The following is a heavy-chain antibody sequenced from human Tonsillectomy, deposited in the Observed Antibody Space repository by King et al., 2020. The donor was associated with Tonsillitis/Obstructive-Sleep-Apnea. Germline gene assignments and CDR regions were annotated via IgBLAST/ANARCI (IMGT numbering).Heavy chain of an antibody. Sequence: VQLQQWGAGLLKPSETLSLTCAVYGGSFSGYYWSWIRQPPGKGLEWIGEINHSGSTNYNPSLKCRVTISVDTSKNQFSLKLSSVTAADTAVYYCARVSGSSSLVSSYYYYMDVWGKGTTVTVSS. CDR2: INHSGST. J-gene: IGHJ6*03. CDR3: ARVSGSSSLVSSYYYYMDV. D-gene: IGHD6-6*01. CDR1: GGSFSGYY. V-gene: IGHV4-34*01.